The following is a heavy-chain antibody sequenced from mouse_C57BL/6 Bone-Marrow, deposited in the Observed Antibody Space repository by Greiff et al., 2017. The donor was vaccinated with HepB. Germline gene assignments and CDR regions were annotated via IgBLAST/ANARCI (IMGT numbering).Heavy chain of an antibody. CDR1: GFTFSSYG. Sequence: EVQVVESGGDLVKPGGSLKLSCAASGFTFSSYGMSWVRQTPDKRLEWVATISSGGSYTYYPDSVKGRFTISRGNAKNTLYLQMSSLKSEDTAMYYCARRELRIDYWGQGTTLTVSS. J-gene: IGHJ2*01. D-gene: IGHD1-1*01. CDR2: ISSGGSYT. V-gene: IGHV5-6*01. CDR3: ARRELRIDY.